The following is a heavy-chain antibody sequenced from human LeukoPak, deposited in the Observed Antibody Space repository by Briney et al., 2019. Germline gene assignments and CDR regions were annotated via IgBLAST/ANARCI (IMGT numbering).Heavy chain of an antibody. V-gene: IGHV4-4*02. CDR2: VYRSGGT. J-gene: IGHJ3*01. D-gene: IGHD2-8*01. Sequence: SETLSLTCAVSGDSISDKYWWRWVRQFPDKGLEWIGEVYRSGGTSYNPSLKSRVTVSIDYSKNQFSLNLRSVTAADTAVYYCERHANGDSSAAFDLWGQGTMVFVSS. CDR1: GDSISDKYW. CDR3: ERHANGDSSAAFDL.